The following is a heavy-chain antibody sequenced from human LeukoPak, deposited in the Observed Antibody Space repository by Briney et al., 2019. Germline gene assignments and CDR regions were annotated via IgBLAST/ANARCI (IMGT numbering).Heavy chain of an antibody. CDR2: INPSGGST. CDR1: GGTFSSYA. D-gene: IGHD5/OR15-5a*01. J-gene: IGHJ5*02. Sequence: EASVKVSCKASGGTFSSYAISWVRQAPGQGLEWMGIINPSGGSTSYAQKFQGRVTMTRDMSTSTVYMELNSLRAEDTSVYYCARESYSVDNWFDPWGQGTLVTVSS. CDR3: ARESYSVDNWFDP. V-gene: IGHV1-46*01.